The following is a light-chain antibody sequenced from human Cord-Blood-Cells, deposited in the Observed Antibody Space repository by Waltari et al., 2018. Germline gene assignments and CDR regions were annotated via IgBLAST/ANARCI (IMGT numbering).Light chain of an antibody. CDR1: SSDVGSYNP. J-gene: IGLJ3*02. V-gene: IGLV2-23*01. CDR3: CSYAGSSSWV. CDR2: EGS. Sequence: QSALTQPASVSGSPGQSITISRPGTSSDVGSYNPVSLYQHHPGKAPKLMIYEGSKRPSGVSNRFSGSKSGNTASLTISGLQAEDEADYYCCSYAGSSSWVFGGGTKLTVL.